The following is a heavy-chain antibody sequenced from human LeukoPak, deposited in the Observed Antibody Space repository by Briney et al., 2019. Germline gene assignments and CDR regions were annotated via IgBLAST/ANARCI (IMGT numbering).Heavy chain of an antibody. CDR1: GYTFTSHG. CDR2: ISGYNGQT. J-gene: IGHJ4*02. CDR3: ARDIAVSQFDF. D-gene: IGHD1-14*01. V-gene: IGHV1-18*01. Sequence: ASVKVSCKASGYTFTSHGISWVRQAPGQGLEWMGWISGYNGQTEYSEKLQGRVTMTTDTSTSTAYIELRSLTFDDTAVYYCARDIAVSQFDFWGQGTLVTVSS.